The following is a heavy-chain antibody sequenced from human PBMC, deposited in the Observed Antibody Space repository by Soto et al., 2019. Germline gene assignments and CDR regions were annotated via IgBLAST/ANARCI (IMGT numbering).Heavy chain of an antibody. J-gene: IGHJ6*02. CDR2: INHSGST. CDR3: ARVGPATYYYDSSGSPYGMDV. CDR1: GGSFSGYY. Sequence: PSETLSLTCAVYGGSFSGYYWSWIRQPPGKGLEWIGEINHSGSTNYNPSLKSRVTISVDTSKNQFSLKLSSVTAADTAVYYCARVGPATYYYDSSGSPYGMDVWGQGTTVTVSS. D-gene: IGHD3-22*01. V-gene: IGHV4-34*01.